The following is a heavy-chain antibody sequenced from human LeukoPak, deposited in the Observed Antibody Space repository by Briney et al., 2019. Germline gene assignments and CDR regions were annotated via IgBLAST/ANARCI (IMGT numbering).Heavy chain of an antibody. Sequence: GGSLRLSCAASGFTFSSYAMHWVRQAPGKGLEWVAVISYDGSNKYYADSVKGRFTISRDNSKNTLYLQMNSLRVEDTAVYYCARDPAKFWSGHDYWGQGTLVTVSS. J-gene: IGHJ4*02. CDR1: GFTFSSYA. CDR3: ARDPAKFWSGHDY. V-gene: IGHV3-30-3*01. D-gene: IGHD3-3*01. CDR2: ISYDGSNK.